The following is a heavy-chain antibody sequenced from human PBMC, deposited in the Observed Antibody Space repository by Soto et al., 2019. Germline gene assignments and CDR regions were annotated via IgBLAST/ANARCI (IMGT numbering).Heavy chain of an antibody. Sequence: PGESLKISCKGSGYSFTSYWIGWVRQMPGKGLEWMGIIYPGDSDTRYSPSFQGQVTISADKSISTAYLQWSSLRASDTAMYYCARHGIVVVNGMDVWGQGTTVTVSS. V-gene: IGHV5-51*01. CDR2: IYPGDSDT. J-gene: IGHJ6*02. CDR3: ARHGIVVVNGMDV. CDR1: GYSFTSYW. D-gene: IGHD3-22*01.